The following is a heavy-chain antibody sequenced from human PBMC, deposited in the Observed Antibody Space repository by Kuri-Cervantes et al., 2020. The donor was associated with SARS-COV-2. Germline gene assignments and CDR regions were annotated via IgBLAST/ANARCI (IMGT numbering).Heavy chain of an antibody. CDR2: ISSSSSYI. CDR1: GFTFSSYS. CDR3: ARALGNH. V-gene: IGHV3-21*01. J-gene: IGHJ5*02. Sequence: ETLSLTCAASGFTFSSYSMNWVRQAPGKGPEWVSSISSSSSYIYYADSVKGRFTISRDNAKNSLYLQMNSLRAEDTAVYYCARALGNHWGQGTLVTVSS.